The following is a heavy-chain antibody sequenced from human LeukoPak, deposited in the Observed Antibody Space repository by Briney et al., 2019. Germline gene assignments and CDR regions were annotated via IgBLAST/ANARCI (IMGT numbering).Heavy chain of an antibody. CDR1: GFTVSSNY. Sequence: GALRLSCAASGFTVSSNYMSWVRQAPGKGLEWVSVIYSGGSTYCADSVKGRFTISRDNSKNTLYLQMNSLRAEDTAVYYCARIFDIRYFDYWGQGTLVTVSS. V-gene: IGHV3-66*01. CDR2: IYSGGST. D-gene: IGHD3-9*01. J-gene: IGHJ4*02. CDR3: ARIFDIRYFDY.